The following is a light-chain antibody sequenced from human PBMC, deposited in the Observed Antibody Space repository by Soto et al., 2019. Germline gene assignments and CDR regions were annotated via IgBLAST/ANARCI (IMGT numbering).Light chain of an antibody. J-gene: IGKJ5*01. Sequence: DIQMTQSPSSLSASVGDRVTITCRASQGISNYLAWYQQKPGKVPKLLIYAASTLQSGVPSRFSGSGSGTDFTLTISSLQPEDVATYYCQKYNSAPQTTFGQGTRLEIK. CDR1: QGISNY. CDR3: QKYNSAPQTT. CDR2: AAS. V-gene: IGKV1-27*01.